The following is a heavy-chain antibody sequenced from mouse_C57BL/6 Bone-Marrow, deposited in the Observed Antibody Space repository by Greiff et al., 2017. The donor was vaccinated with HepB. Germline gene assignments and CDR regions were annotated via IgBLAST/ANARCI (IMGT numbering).Heavy chain of an antibody. J-gene: IGHJ3*01. CDR3: AIVDYYGSPFAY. CDR1: GYTFTSYW. CDR2: LHPSDIDT. Sequence: VQLQQPGAELVKPGASVKVSCKASGYTFTSYWMHWVKQRPGQGLEWIGRLHPSDIDTNYNQKFKGKATLTVDKSSSTAYMQLSSLTSEDSAVYYCAIVDYYGSPFAYWGQGTLVTVSA. D-gene: IGHD1-1*01. V-gene: IGHV1-74*01.